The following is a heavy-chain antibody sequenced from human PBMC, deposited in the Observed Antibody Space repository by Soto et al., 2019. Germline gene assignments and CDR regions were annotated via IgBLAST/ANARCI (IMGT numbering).Heavy chain of an antibody. Sequence: GGSLRLSCAASGFTFSSYAMHWVRQAPGKGLEYVSAISSNGGSTYYANYVKGRFTISRDNSKNTLYLQMGSLRAEDMAVYYCARASTVDDAFDIWGQGTMVTVSS. CDR3: ARASTVDDAFDI. V-gene: IGHV3-64*01. CDR2: ISSNGGST. CDR1: GFTFSSYA. J-gene: IGHJ3*02. D-gene: IGHD4-17*01.